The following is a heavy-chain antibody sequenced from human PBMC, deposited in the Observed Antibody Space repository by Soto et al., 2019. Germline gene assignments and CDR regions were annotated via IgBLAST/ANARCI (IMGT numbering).Heavy chain of an antibody. CDR1: GFTFSSYW. V-gene: IGHV3-74*01. CDR3: GRGGSDSPMAPGY. J-gene: IGHJ4*02. CDR2: INPDGSVT. Sequence: LRLSCAASGFTFSSYWMHWVRQAPGKGLVWVSRINPDGSVTNYADSVKGRFTISRDNAKNTLYLQMNSLRAEDTAVFYCGRGGSDSPMAPGYWGQGTLVTVSS. D-gene: IGHD3-10*01.